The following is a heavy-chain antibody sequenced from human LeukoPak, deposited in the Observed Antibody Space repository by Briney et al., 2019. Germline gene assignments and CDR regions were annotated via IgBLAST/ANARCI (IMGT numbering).Heavy chain of an antibody. Sequence: GGSLRLSCVASGFTFSNYAMSWVRQAPGKGLEWVSSISSSSSYIYYADSVKGRFTISRDNAKNSLYLQMNSLRAEDTAVYYCASSTGGSFPYYYYGMDVWGQGTTVTVSS. CDR3: ASSTGGSFPYYYYGMDV. D-gene: IGHD2-15*01. J-gene: IGHJ6*02. CDR1: GFTFSNYA. CDR2: ISSSSSYI. V-gene: IGHV3-21*01.